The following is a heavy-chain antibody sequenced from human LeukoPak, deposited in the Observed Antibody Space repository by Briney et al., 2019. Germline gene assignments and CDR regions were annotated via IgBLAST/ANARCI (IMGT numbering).Heavy chain of an antibody. J-gene: IGHJ4*02. CDR3: AKEASRGSSFAYTPIEKPYYLDY. V-gene: IGHV3-64*01. D-gene: IGHD5-18*01. CDR1: GFTFSSYA. Sequence: GGSLRLSCAASGFTFSSYAMHWVRQAPGKGLEYVSAISSNGGSTYYANSVKGRFTISRDNSKNTVFLQMYSLRAEDTAAYYCAKEASRGSSFAYTPIEKPYYLDYWGQGTPVTVSS. CDR2: ISSNGGST.